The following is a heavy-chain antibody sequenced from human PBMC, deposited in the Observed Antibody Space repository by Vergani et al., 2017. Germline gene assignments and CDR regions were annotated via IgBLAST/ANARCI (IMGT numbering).Heavy chain of an antibody. CDR3: SRLLGSSSGGDY. CDR2: IYYSGST. Sequence: QLQLQESGPGLVKPSETLSLTCTVSGGSISSSSYYWGWIRQPPGMGLEWIGSIYYSGSTYHNPSLKSRVTISVDTSKNQFSLKLSSVTAADTAVYYCSRLLGSSSGGDYWGQGTLVTVSS. V-gene: IGHV4-39*01. J-gene: IGHJ4*02. CDR1: GGSISSSSYY. D-gene: IGHD6-6*01.